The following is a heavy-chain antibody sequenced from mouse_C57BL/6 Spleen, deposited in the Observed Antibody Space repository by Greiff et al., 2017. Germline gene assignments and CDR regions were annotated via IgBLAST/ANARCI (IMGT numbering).Heavy chain of an antibody. CDR3: ARNDYDRGYFDY. D-gene: IGHD2-4*01. Sequence: VKLQESGPGLVAPSQSLSITCTVSGFSLTSYAISWVRQPPGKGLEWIGVIWTGGGTNYNSALKSRLSISKDNSKSQVFLKRNSLQTDDTARYYCARNDYDRGYFDYWGQGTTLTVSS. CDR1: GFSLTSYA. J-gene: IGHJ2*01. CDR2: IWTGGGT. V-gene: IGHV2-9-1*01.